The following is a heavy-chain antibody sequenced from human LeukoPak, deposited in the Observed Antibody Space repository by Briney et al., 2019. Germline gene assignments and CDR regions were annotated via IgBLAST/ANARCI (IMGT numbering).Heavy chain of an antibody. J-gene: IGHJ4*02. D-gene: IGHD6-13*01. V-gene: IGHV3-21*04. CDR1: GFTFSSYS. CDR2: ISSSSSYI. Sequence: PGGSLRLSCAASGFTFSSYSMNWVRQAPGKGLEWVSSISSSSSYIYYADSVKGRFTISRDNAKNSLYLQMNSLRAEDTAVYYCAKRIAAAGTGFGVGFDYWGQGTLVTVSS. CDR3: AKRIAAAGTGFGVGFDY.